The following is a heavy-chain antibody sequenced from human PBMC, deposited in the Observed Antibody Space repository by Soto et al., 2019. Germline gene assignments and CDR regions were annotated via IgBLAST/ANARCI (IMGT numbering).Heavy chain of an antibody. Sequence: SETLPLTCTVSCGSFKSGSYSWTWIRQPPGKGLEWIGYVYHIGRTSYNPSLKSRVSISMDTSKNQFSLSLDSVTAADTAVYFCARDFAYFDSWGQGTLVTVSS. D-gene: IGHD3-3*01. CDR1: CGSFKSGSYS. J-gene: IGHJ4*02. CDR2: VYHIGRT. V-gene: IGHV4-61*01. CDR3: ARDFAYFDS.